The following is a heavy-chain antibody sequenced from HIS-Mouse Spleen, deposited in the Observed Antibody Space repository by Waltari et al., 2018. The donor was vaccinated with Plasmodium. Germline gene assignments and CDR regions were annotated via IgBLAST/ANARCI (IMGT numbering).Heavy chain of an antibody. Sequence: EVQLVESGGGLIQPGGSLRLSCAASGFTVSRHSMSWVRQAPGKGLEWVSVIYSGGSTYYADSVKGRFTISRDNSKNTLYLQMNSLRAEDTAVYYCARGMKSSSSAFDIWGQGTMVTVSS. CDR3: ARGMKSSSSAFDI. V-gene: IGHV3-53*01. D-gene: IGHD6-6*01. CDR1: GFTVSRHS. J-gene: IGHJ3*02. CDR2: IYSGGST.